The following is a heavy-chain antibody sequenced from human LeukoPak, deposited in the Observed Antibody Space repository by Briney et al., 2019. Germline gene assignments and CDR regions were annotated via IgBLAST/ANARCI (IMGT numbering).Heavy chain of an antibody. Sequence: SETLSLTCAVYGGSFSGYYWSWIRQPPGKGLEWIGEINHSGSTNYNPPLKSRVTISVDTSKNQFSLKLSSVTAADTAVYYCARFVYYYDSSGNAFDIWGQGTMVTVSS. CDR2: INHSGST. J-gene: IGHJ3*02. CDR3: ARFVYYYDSSGNAFDI. V-gene: IGHV4-34*01. CDR1: GGSFSGYY. D-gene: IGHD3-22*01.